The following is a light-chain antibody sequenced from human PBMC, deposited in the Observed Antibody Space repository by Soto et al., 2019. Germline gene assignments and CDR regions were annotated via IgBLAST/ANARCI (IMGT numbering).Light chain of an antibody. CDR1: QSISSY. J-gene: IGKJ5*01. CDR2: AAS. CDR3: QQSYRTPPIT. V-gene: IGKV1-39*01. Sequence: DIQMTPSPSSLSASVGDRVTITCRASQSISSYLNWYQQKPGKAPKLLIYAASSLQSGVPSRFSGSGSGTDFTLTISSLQPEDFATYYCQQSYRTPPITFGQGTRLENK.